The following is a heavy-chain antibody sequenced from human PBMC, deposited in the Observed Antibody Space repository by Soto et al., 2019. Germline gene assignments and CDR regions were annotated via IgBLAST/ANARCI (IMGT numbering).Heavy chain of an antibody. CDR2: ISYDGSNK. CDR1: GFTFSSYG. Sequence: GGSLRLSCAASGFTFSSYGMHWVRQAPGKGLEWVAVISYDGSNKYYADSVKGRFTISRDNSKNTLYLQMNSLRAEDTAVYYCAKDMGVAAGDHDAFDIWGQGTMVTVSS. J-gene: IGHJ3*02. D-gene: IGHD2-15*01. CDR3: AKDMGVAAGDHDAFDI. V-gene: IGHV3-30*18.